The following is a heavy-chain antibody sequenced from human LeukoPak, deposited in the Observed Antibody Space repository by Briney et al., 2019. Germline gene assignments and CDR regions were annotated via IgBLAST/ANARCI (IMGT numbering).Heavy chain of an antibody. J-gene: IGHJ4*02. D-gene: IGHD3-16*01. Sequence: GGSLRLSCEVSEFPFSIYAMAWVRPAPGQGLEWVSAIDASGSDTYYTDSVKGRFTISRDNSKNTVYLQMNSLRVEDTAVYYCADYRKPQGLDYWGQGTLVTVSS. V-gene: IGHV3-23*01. CDR2: IDASGSDT. CDR3: ADYRKPQGLDY. CDR1: EFPFSIYA.